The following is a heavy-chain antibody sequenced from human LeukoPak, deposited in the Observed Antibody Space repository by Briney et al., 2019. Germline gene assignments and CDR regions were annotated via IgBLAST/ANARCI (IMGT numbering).Heavy chain of an antibody. CDR3: TRDLKAFGELLRGYYYYYYYMDV. CDR1: GFTFGDYA. CDR2: IRSKAYGGTT. V-gene: IGHV3-49*04. Sequence: GRSLRLSCTASGFTFGDYAMSWVRQAPGKGLEWVGFIRSKAYGGTTEYAASVKGRFTISRDDSKSIAYLQMNSLKTEDTAVYYCTRDLKAFGELLRGYYYYYYYMDVWGKGTTVTI. D-gene: IGHD3-10*01. J-gene: IGHJ6*03.